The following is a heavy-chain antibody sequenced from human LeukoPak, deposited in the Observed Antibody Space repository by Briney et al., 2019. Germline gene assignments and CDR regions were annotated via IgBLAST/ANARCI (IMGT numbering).Heavy chain of an antibody. CDR3: AREGGPTGGAQDY. J-gene: IGHJ4*02. CDR2: ISAYNGNT. CDR1: GYTFTSYA. Sequence: ASVTVSYRASGYTFTSYAMIWVRQAPAQGLEWMGWISAYNGNTHYAKKVQDRVTMTTDTSTSTAYMELRSLRSDDTAVYYCAREGGPTGGAQDYWGQGTLVTVSS. D-gene: IGHD1-1*01. V-gene: IGHV1-18*01.